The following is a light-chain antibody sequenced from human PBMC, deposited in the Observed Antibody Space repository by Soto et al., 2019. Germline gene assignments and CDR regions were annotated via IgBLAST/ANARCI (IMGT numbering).Light chain of an antibody. CDR2: KAS. Sequence: DIQMTQSPSTLSASVGDRVTITCRASQSISSWLAWYQQKPGKAPKLLIYKASSLESGVPSRFSGCGSGIYFTLTISRLQPYAFATYYCQQNTSYSTFGQGTKVEIK. CDR3: QQNTSYST. CDR1: QSISSW. V-gene: IGKV1-5*03. J-gene: IGKJ1*01.